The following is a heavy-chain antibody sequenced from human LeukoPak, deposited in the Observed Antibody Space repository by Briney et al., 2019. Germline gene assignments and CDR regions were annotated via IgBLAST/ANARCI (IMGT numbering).Heavy chain of an antibody. Sequence: PSETLSLTCTVSGGSISSGGYSWSWIRQPPGKGLEWIGCIYHSGSTYYNPSLKSRVTISVDRSKNQFSLKLSSVTAADTAVYFCARADYYYDSSGYQPKYFQHWGQGTLVTVPS. V-gene: IGHV4-30-2*01. CDR1: GGSISSGGYS. CDR3: ARADYYYDSSGYQPKYFQH. J-gene: IGHJ1*01. D-gene: IGHD3-22*01. CDR2: IYHSGST.